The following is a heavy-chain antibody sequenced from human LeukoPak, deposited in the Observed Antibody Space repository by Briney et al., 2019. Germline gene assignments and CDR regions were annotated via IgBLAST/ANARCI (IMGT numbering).Heavy chain of an antibody. J-gene: IGHJ4*02. V-gene: IGHV1-18*01. D-gene: IGHD6-19*01. CDR3: ARGSRWLPRQTFDY. CDR1: GYTFTSYG. Sequence: ASVKVSCKASGYTFTSYGISWVRQAPGQGLEWMGWISAYNGNTNYAQKLQGRVTMTTDTSTSTAYMELRSLRTDDTAVYYCARGSRWLPRQTFDYWGQGTLVTVSS. CDR2: ISAYNGNT.